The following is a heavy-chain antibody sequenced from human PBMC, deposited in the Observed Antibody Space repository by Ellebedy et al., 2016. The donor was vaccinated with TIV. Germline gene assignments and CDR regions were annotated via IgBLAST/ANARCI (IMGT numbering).Heavy chain of an antibody. Sequence: GESLKISCAASGFTFSSYGMHWVRQAPGKGLEWVAVISYDGSNKYYADSVKGRFTISRDNSKNTLYLQMNRLRAEDTAVYYCARAVDSSGPYYYYYGMDVWGQGTTVTVSS. V-gene: IGHV3-30*03. CDR1: GFTFSSYG. CDR2: ISYDGSNK. D-gene: IGHD3-22*01. J-gene: IGHJ6*02. CDR3: ARAVDSSGPYYYYYGMDV.